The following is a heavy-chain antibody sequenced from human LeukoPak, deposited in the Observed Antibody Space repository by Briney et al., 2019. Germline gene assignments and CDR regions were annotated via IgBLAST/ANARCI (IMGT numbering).Heavy chain of an antibody. CDR3: AKDMRPAAIFYFDY. CDR2: ISWDGGST. Sequence: GGSLRLSCAASGFTFDDYAMHWVRQAPGKGLEWVSLISWDGGSTYYADSVKGRFTISRDNSKNSPYLQMNSLRAEDTALYYCAKDMRPAAIFYFDYWGQGTLVTVSS. D-gene: IGHD2-2*02. J-gene: IGHJ4*02. V-gene: IGHV3-43D*04. CDR1: GFTFDDYA.